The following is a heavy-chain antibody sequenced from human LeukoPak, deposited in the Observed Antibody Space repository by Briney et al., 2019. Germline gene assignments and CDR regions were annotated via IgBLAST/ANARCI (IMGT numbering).Heavy chain of an antibody. CDR2: IKSKTDGGTT. D-gene: IGHD4-17*01. CDR1: GFTFSNAW. Sequence: GGSPRLSCAASGFTFSNAWMSWVRQAPGKGLEWVGRIKSKTDGGTTDYAAPVKGRFTISRDDSKNTLYLQMNSLKTEDTAVYYCTTGTRPYGDYRDYWGQGTLVTVSS. CDR3: TTGTRPYGDYRDY. J-gene: IGHJ4*02. V-gene: IGHV3-15*01.